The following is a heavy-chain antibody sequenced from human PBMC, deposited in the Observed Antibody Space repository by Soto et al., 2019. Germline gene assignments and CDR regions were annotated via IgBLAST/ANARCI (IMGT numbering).Heavy chain of an antibody. Sequence: LRLSCAASAFTFSAHNMVWVRQAPGKGLEWVGRSRNKANNYATEYAASVKGRFTISRDDSKNSLYLQMNSLKTEDTAVYYCARDGGIAARHYYGMDVWGQGTTVTVSS. J-gene: IGHJ6*02. CDR3: ARDGGIAARHYYGMDV. V-gene: IGHV3-72*01. D-gene: IGHD6-6*01. CDR2: SRNKANNYAT. CDR1: AFTFSAHN.